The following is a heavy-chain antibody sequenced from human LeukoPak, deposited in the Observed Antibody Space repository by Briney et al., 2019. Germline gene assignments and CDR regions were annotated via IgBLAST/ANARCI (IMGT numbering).Heavy chain of an antibody. V-gene: IGHV3-20*04. CDR2: INWDGGST. Sequence: RSGGSLRLSCAASGFTFDDYGMSWVRQAPGKGLEWVSGINWDGGSTGYADSVKGRFTISRDNAKNSLYLQMNSLRAEDTALYYCARGGIGSSYPQPDAFDIWGQGTMVTVSS. D-gene: IGHD6-13*01. CDR3: ARGGIGSSYPQPDAFDI. J-gene: IGHJ3*02. CDR1: GFTFDDYG.